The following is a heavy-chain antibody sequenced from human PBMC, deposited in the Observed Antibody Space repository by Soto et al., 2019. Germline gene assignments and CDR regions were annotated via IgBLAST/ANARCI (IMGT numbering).Heavy chain of an antibody. D-gene: IGHD6-13*01. CDR2: IKSKTDGGTT. Sequence: PGGSLRLSCAASGFTISNAWMSWVRQAPGKGLEWVGRIKSKTDGGTTDYAAPVKGRFTISRDDSKNTLYLQMNSLKTEDTAVYYCTTDIRKIAADGTPPPWGQGTLVTVSS. V-gene: IGHV3-15*01. J-gene: IGHJ5*02. CDR1: GFTISNAW. CDR3: TTDIRKIAADGTPPP.